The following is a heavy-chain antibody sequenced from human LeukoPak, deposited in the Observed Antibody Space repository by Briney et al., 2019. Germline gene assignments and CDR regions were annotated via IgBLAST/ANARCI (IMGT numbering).Heavy chain of an antibody. V-gene: IGHV3-11*01. J-gene: IGHJ3*02. CDR1: GLTFSDYY. CDR3: ARDETRRYYDSSGYYPDAFDT. D-gene: IGHD3-22*01. CDR2: ISSSGSTI. Sequence: TGGSLRLSCAASGLTFSDYYMSWIRQAPGKGLEWVSYISSSGSTIYYADSVKGRFTISRDNAKNSLYLQMNSLRAEDTAVYYCARDETRRYYDSSGYYPDAFDTWGQGTMVTVSS.